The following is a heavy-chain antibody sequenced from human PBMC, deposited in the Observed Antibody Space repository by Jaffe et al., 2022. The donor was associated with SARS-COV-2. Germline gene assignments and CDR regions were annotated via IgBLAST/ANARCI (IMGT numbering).Heavy chain of an antibody. D-gene: IGHD2-15*01. J-gene: IGHJ4*02. CDR3: TSEHHSVVRGSFGY. CDR2: IKSKTDGGTT. CDR1: GFTFSNAW. V-gene: IGHV3-15*01. Sequence: EVQLVESGGGLVKPGGSLRLSCAASGFTFSNAWMSWVRQAPGKGLEWVGRIKSKTDGGTTDYAAPVKGRFTISRDDSKNTLYLQMNSLKTEDTAVYYCTSEHHSVVRGSFGYWGQGTLVTVSS.